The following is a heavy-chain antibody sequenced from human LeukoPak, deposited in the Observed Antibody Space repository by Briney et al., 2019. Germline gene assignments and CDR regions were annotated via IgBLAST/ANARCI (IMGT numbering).Heavy chain of an antibody. D-gene: IGHD3-3*01. Sequence: GGSLRLSCAASGFTFTSHVMSWVRQTPGKELEWVSAIDGSGHTTYYADSVRGRFIISRDNSKKMLYLQMNSLRAEDTATYYCARESIRSGSLRWFDPWGQGTLVTVSS. CDR3: ARESIRSGSLRWFDP. V-gene: IGHV3-23*01. CDR1: GFTFTSHV. CDR2: IDGSGHTT. J-gene: IGHJ5*02.